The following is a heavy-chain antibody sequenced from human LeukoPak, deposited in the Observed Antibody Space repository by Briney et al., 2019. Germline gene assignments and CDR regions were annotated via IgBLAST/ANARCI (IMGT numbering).Heavy chain of an antibody. CDR3: ASWSTSSYYVTRVDH. J-gene: IGHJ4*02. V-gene: IGHV4-59*12. CDR1: AGSINNYY. CDR2: MSYIGST. Sequence: SETLSLTCTVSAGSINNYYWSWIRQFPGKGLEWIAYMSYIGSTNYNPSLRSRVTISIDTSKNQLSLTLTSVTAADTAVYYCASWSTSSYYVTRVDHWGQGTLVTVSS. D-gene: IGHD3-22*01.